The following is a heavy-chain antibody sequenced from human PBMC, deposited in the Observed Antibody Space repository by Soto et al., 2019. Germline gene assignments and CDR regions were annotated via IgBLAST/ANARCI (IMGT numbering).Heavy chain of an antibody. V-gene: IGHV1-3*01. Sequence: QVQLVQSETEVKKPGASVKVSCKASGDTFTDCAIHWLRQAPGQKIEWMGWFNVGTDNARYSQKFQGRLTITRDTSESKAYMELRSLQSEDTAVSYCARTVDLRSTYDYIWVRYPPPFAYWSQGTQVTVSS. CDR3: ARTVDLRSTYDYIWVRYPPPFAY. CDR1: GDTFTDCA. D-gene: IGHD3-16*01. CDR2: FNVGTDNA. J-gene: IGHJ4*02.